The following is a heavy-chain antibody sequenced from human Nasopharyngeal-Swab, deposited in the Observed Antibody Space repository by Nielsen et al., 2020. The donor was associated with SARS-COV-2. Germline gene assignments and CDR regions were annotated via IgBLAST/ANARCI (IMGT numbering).Heavy chain of an antibody. D-gene: IGHD3-16*01. V-gene: IGHV4-34*01. CDR1: GGSFSGYY. CDR3: ARWALGGGMDV. J-gene: IGHJ6*02. CDR2: INHSGST. Sequence: SETLSLTCAVYGGSFSGYYWSWIRQPPGKGLEWIGEINHSGSTNYNPSLKSRVTISVDTSKNQFSLKLSSVTAADMAVYYCARWALGGGMDVWGQGTTVTVSS.